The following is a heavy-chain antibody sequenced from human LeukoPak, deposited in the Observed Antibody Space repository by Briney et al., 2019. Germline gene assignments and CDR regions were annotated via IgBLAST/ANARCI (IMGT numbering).Heavy chain of an antibody. D-gene: IGHD3-10*01. Sequence: GASVKVSCEASGYTFTSYYMHWVRQAPGQGLEWMGIINPSGGSTSYAQKFQGRVTMTRDTSISTAYMELSRLRSDDTAVYYYARDRGPRTIFDYWGQGTLVTVSS. V-gene: IGHV1-46*01. J-gene: IGHJ4*02. CDR2: INPSGGST. CDR1: GYTFTSYY. CDR3: ARDRGPRTIFDY.